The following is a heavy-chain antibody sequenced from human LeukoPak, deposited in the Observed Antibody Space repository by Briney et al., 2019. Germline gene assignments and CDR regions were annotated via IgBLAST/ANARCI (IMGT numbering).Heavy chain of an antibody. Sequence: GASLRLSCAASGFTFSSYAMSWVRQAPGKGLEGVSAISGSGGSTYYADSVKGRFTISRDNSKNTLYLQMNSLRAEDTAVYYCAKDSWAHRFDPWGQGTLVTVSS. CDR2: ISGSGGST. CDR3: AKDSWAHRFDP. J-gene: IGHJ5*02. V-gene: IGHV3-23*01. D-gene: IGHD3-16*01. CDR1: GFTFSSYA.